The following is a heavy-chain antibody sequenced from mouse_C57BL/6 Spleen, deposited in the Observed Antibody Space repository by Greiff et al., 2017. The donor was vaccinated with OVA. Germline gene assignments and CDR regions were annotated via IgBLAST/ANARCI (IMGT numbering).Heavy chain of an antibody. CDR1: GYSFTSYY. D-gene: IGHD2-3*01. CDR2: IYPGSGNT. Sequence: VNVVESGPELVKPGASVKISCKASGYSFTSYYIHWVKQRPGQGLEWIGWIYPGSGNTKYNEKFKGKATLTADTSSSTAYMQLSSLTSEDSAVYYCARNYDGYYDDWGQGTTLTVSS. CDR3: ARNYDGYYDD. V-gene: IGHV1-66*01. J-gene: IGHJ2*01.